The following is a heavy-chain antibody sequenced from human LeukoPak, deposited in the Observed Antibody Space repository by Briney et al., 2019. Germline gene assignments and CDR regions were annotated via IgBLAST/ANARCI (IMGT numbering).Heavy chain of an antibody. J-gene: IGHJ4*02. V-gene: IGHV1-69*04. CDR1: GGTFSSYA. D-gene: IGHD5-18*01. Sequence: SVKVSCKASGGTFSSYAISWVRQAPGQGLEWMGRIIPILGIANYAQKFQGRVTMTRDTSTSTVYMELSSLRSEDTAVYYCARSSDPLDTLGGGAAKSSFDYWGQGTLVTVSS. CDR2: IIPILGIA. CDR3: ARSSDPLDTLGGGAAKSSFDY.